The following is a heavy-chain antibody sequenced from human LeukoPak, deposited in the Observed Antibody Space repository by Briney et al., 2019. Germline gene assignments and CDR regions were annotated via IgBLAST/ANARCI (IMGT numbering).Heavy chain of an antibody. Sequence: PGGSLRLSCAASGFTFSSYAMSWVRQAPGKGLQWVSTITDSGGTTYYADSVKGRFTISRDNSWNTLYLQMNSLRAEDTAVYYCAREAYYYDSSGYYYRDYWGQGTLVTVSS. CDR2: ITDSGGTT. J-gene: IGHJ4*02. V-gene: IGHV3-23*01. CDR3: AREAYYYDSSGYYYRDY. CDR1: GFTFSSYA. D-gene: IGHD3-22*01.